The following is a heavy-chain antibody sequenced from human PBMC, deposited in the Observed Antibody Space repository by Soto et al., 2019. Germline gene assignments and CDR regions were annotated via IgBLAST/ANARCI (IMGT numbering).Heavy chain of an antibody. CDR1: GDTFTSNY. D-gene: IGHD2-21*01. J-gene: IGHJ6*02. CDR3: ASRVLCDMDV. CDR2: INPSSGAT. V-gene: IGHV1-46*01. Sequence: QEQLVQSGAEVKEPGASLKVSCKASGDTFTSNYIHWVRQAPGQGLEWMGRINPSSGATLYAQKVQARLTLTTDTSTSTVYMDLNSLKSEDSAVDYCASRVLCDMDVWGQGTTVTVSS.